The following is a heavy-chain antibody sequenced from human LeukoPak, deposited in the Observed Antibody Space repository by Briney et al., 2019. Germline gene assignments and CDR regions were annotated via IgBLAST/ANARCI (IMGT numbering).Heavy chain of an antibody. CDR3: ARGRYSTSSFYYYYGMDV. CDR2: IYYSGST. V-gene: IGHV4-39*01. Sequence: SETLSLTCTVSGGSISSSSYYWGWIRQPPGKGLEWIGSIYYSGSTYYNPSLKSRVTISVDTSKNQFSLKLSSVTAADTAVYYCARGRYSTSSFYYYYGMDVWGQGTTVTVSS. D-gene: IGHD6-6*01. CDR1: GGSISSSSYY. J-gene: IGHJ6*02.